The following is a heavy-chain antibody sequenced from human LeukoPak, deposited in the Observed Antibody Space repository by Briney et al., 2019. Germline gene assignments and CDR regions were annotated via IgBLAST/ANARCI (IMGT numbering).Heavy chain of an antibody. Sequence: TGGSLRLSCAASGFTFSSYSMNWVRQAPGKGLEWVSSISSSSSYIYYADSVKGRFTISRDNAKNTLYLQMNSLRAEDTAVYYCARDYDYVWGSYRSGAFDIWGQGTMVTVSS. CDR1: GFTFSSYS. J-gene: IGHJ3*02. V-gene: IGHV3-21*01. CDR3: ARDYDYVWGSYRSGAFDI. D-gene: IGHD3-16*02. CDR2: ISSSSSYI.